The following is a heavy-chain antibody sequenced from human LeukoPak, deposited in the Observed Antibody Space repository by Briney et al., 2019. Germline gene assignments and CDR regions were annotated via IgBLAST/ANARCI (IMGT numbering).Heavy chain of an antibody. D-gene: IGHD6-13*01. CDR1: GGSLSSYY. J-gene: IGHJ4*02. CDR3: ARTIAAAGTYVDY. CDR2: IYYSGST. V-gene: IGHV4-59*01. Sequence: SETLSLTCTVSGGSLSSYYWSWIRQPPGKGLEWIGYIYYSGSTNYNPSLKSRVTISVDTSKNQFSLTLNTVTAADTAVYYCARTIAAAGTYVDYWGQGTLVTVSS.